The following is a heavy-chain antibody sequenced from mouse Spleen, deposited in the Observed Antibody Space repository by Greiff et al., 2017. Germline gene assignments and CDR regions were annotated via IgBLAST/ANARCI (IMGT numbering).Heavy chain of an antibody. CDR2: ISSGGGNT. V-gene: IGHV5-9*04. CDR3: ARPWGNHLMDY. Sequence: EVKVVESGGGLVKLGGSLKLSCAASGFTFSSYAMSWVRQTPEKRLEWVATISSGGGNTYYPDSVKGRFTISRDNAKNTLYLQMSSLKSEDTAMYYCARPWGNHLMDYWGQGTSVTVSS. D-gene: IGHD2-1*01. J-gene: IGHJ4*01. CDR1: GFTFSSYA.